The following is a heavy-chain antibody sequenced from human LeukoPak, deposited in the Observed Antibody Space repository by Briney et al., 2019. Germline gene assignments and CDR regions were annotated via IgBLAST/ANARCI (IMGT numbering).Heavy chain of an antibody. Sequence: SVKVSCKASGGTFSSYAISWVRQAPGQGLEWMGGIIPIFGTANYAQKFQGRVTITTDGSTSTAYMELSRLRSEDTAVYYCASTIFGVVTPWYFDYWGQGTLVTVSS. V-gene: IGHV1-69*05. CDR1: GGTFSSYA. CDR2: IIPIFGTA. D-gene: IGHD3-3*01. CDR3: ASTIFGVVTPWYFDY. J-gene: IGHJ4*02.